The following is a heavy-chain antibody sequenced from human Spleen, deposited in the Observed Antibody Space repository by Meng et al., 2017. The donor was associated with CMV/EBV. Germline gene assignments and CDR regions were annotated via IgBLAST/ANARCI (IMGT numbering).Heavy chain of an antibody. J-gene: IGHJ3*02. CDR2: IIWNGGSS. CDR3: ARERASPMVRGAPDAFDI. V-gene: IGHV3-20*04. D-gene: IGHD3-10*01. CDR1: GFMFDDYG. Sequence: LSLTCAASGFMFDDYGMSWVRQAPGKGLEWVSGIIWNGGSSAYADSMEGRFIISRDNAKNSLYLQMNSLRSEDTALYYCARERASPMVRGAPDAFDIWGQGTMVTVSS.